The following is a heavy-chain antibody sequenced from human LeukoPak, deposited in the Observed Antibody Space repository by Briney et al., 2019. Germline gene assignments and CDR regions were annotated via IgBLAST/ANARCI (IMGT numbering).Heavy chain of an antibody. D-gene: IGHD2-15*01. V-gene: IGHV4-59*01. CDR3: ARDIHCSGGSCYPNDAFDI. CDR1: GGSISSYY. Sequence: SETLSLTCTVSGGSISSYYWSWIRQPPGKGLEWIGYIYYSGSTNYNPSLKSRVTISVDTSKNQFSLKLSSVTAAAPAVYYCARDIHCSGGSCYPNDAFDIWGQGTMVTVSS. CDR2: IYYSGST. J-gene: IGHJ3*02.